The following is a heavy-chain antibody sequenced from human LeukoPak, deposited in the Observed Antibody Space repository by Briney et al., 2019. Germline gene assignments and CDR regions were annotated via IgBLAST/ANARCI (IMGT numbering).Heavy chain of an antibody. CDR1: GFTFSSYS. J-gene: IGHJ4*02. CDR2: ISSSSSYI. Sequence: GGSLRLSCAASGFTFSSYSMNWVGQAPGKGLEWVSSISSSSSYIYYADSVKGRFTISRDNAKNSLYLQMNSLRAEDTAVYYCARDSSYYDSSGYGNDYWGQGTLVTVSS. V-gene: IGHV3-21*01. CDR3: ARDSSYYDSSGYGNDY. D-gene: IGHD3-22*01.